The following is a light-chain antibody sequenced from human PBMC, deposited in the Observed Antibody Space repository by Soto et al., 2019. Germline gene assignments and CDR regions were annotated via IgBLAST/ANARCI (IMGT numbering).Light chain of an antibody. CDR3: QHYNSYSEA. CDR1: QSISSW. J-gene: IGKJ1*01. CDR2: KAS. Sequence: DIQMTQSPSTVPASVRERFTITCRASQSISSWLAWYQQKPGKAPKLLIYKASTLKSGVPSRFSGSGSGTEFTLTISSLQPDDFATYYCQHYNSYSEAFGQGTKVDIK. V-gene: IGKV1-5*03.